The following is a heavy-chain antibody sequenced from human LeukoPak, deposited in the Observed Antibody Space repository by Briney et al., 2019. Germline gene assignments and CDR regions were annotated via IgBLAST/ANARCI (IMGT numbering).Heavy chain of an antibody. Sequence: SETLSLTCTVSGGSISSYYWSWIRQPPGKGLEWTGYIYYSGSTNYNPSLKSRVTISVDTSKNQFSLKLSSVTAADTAVYYCARGGDSGYDFFYWGQGTLVTVSS. V-gene: IGHV4-59*01. CDR3: ARGGDSGYDFFY. D-gene: IGHD5-12*01. J-gene: IGHJ4*02. CDR2: IYYSGST. CDR1: GGSISSYY.